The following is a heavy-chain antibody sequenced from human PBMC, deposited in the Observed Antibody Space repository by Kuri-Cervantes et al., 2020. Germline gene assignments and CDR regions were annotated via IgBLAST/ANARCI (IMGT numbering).Heavy chain of an antibody. CDR3: AIHSGSYPAYAFDI. V-gene: IGHV1-46*01. CDR1: GYTLTRCY. CDR2: INPSGGST. J-gene: IGHJ3*02. Sequence: ASVKVSCKASGYTLTRCYIHCVRQAPGQGLEWMGIINPSGGSTSYAQKFQGRVTMTRNTSISTAYMELSSLRSEDTAVYYCAIHSGSYPAYAFDIWGQGTMVTVSS. D-gene: IGHD1-26*01.